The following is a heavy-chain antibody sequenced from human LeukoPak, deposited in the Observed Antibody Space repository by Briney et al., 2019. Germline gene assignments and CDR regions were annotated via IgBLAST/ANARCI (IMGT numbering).Heavy chain of an antibody. D-gene: IGHD5/OR15-5a*01. CDR2: IGNSISYI. CDR1: GFTFSSYS. J-gene: IGHJ4*02. Sequence: PGGSLRLSCAASGFTFSSYSMKWVRQGPGKGLEWVSFIGNSISYISYADSVKGRFTISRDNAKNSLYLQMNSLRADDTAVYYCAKARGSSVYEQFDYWGQGTQVTVSP. V-gene: IGHV3-21*04. CDR3: AKARGSSVYEQFDY.